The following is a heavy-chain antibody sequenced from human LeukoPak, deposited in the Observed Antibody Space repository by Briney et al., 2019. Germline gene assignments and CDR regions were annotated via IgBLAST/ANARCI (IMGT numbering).Heavy chain of an antibody. CDR3: ASPWAYCSSTSCYADAFDI. CDR2: ISSSGSTI. D-gene: IGHD2-2*01. J-gene: IGHJ3*02. Sequence: PGRSLRLSCAASGFTFSSYAMHWVRQAPGKGLEWVSYISSSGSTIYYADSVKGRFTISRDNAKNSLYLQMNSLRAEDTAVYYCASPWAYCSSTSCYADAFDIWGQGTMVTVSS. V-gene: IGHV3-48*04. CDR1: GFTFSSYA.